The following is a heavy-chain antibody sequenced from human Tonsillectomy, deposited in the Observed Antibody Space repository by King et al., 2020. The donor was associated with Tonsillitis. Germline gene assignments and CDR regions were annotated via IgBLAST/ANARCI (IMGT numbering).Heavy chain of an antibody. CDR2: ISYDARRQ. CDR1: GFVFRSYG. V-gene: IGHV3-33*05. CDR3: ARERLYSSDWGIDY. J-gene: IGHJ4*02. Sequence: VQLVESGGGVVQPGRSLRISCASSGFVFRSYGMHWVRQAPGKGLEWVAVISYDARRQNYADSGKGRFTISRDNSRDTLYLQMNSLRAEDTAVYYCARERLYSSDWGIDYWGQGSLVTVSS. D-gene: IGHD6-19*01.